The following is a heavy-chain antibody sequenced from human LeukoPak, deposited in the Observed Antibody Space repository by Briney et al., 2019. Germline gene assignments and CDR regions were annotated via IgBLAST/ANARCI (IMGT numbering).Heavy chain of an antibody. Sequence: SETLSLTCTVSGGSISSYYWSWIRQPAGKGLEWIGRIYTSGSTNYNPSLKSRVTMSVDTSKNQFSLKLCSVTAADTAVYYCARDVKWELVRWFDPWGQGTLVTVSS. V-gene: IGHV4-4*07. CDR3: ARDVKWELVRWFDP. CDR2: IYTSGST. CDR1: GGSISSYY. J-gene: IGHJ5*02. D-gene: IGHD1-26*01.